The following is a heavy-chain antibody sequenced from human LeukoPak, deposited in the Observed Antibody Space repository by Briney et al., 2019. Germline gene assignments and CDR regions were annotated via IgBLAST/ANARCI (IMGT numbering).Heavy chain of an antibody. CDR3: ARGLPYYDILTGPGDDYYYYMDV. Sequence: KASETLSLTCTVSGGSISSYYWSWIRQPAGKGLEWIGRIDTSGNTNYNPSLKSRVTISVDTSKNQFSLKLSSVTAADTAAYYCARGLPYYDILTGPGDDYYYYMDVWGKGTTVTISS. V-gene: IGHV4-4*07. D-gene: IGHD3-9*01. CDR2: IDTSGNT. CDR1: GGSISSYY. J-gene: IGHJ6*03.